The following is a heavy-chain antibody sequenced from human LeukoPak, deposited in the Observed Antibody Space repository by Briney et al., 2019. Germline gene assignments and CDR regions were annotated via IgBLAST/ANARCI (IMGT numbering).Heavy chain of an antibody. V-gene: IGHV3-53*01. CDR3: ARDRIRGDKRGYYYYGMDV. Sequence: GSLRLSCAASGFTVSSNYMSWVRQAPGKGLEWVSVIYSGGSTYYADSVKGRFTISRDNSKNTLYLQMNSLRAEDTAVYYCARDRIRGDKRGYYYYGMDVWGQGTTVTVSS. CDR2: IYSGGST. CDR1: GFTVSSNY. D-gene: IGHD4-17*01. J-gene: IGHJ6*02.